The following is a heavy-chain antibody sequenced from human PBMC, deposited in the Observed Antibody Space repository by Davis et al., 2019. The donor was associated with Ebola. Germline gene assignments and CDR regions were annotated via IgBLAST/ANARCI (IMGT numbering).Heavy chain of an antibody. D-gene: IGHD2-8*01. Sequence: GGSLRLSCAASGFSFSSYAMSWVRQAPGGGLEWVSGISASGADIKYADSVRGRFSISRDDSKNTLYLQMDSLRAEDTAVFYCAEGGTNNFLGANWGQGTLVTVSS. CDR2: ISASGADI. CDR3: AEGGTNNFLGAN. CDR1: GFSFSSYA. V-gene: IGHV3-23*01. J-gene: IGHJ4*02.